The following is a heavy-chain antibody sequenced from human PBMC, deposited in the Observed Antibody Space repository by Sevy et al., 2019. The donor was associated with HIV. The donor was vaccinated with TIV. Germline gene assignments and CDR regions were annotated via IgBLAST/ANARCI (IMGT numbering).Heavy chain of an antibody. CDR2: IYPGDSDT. V-gene: IGHV5-51*01. Sequence: GESLKISCKGYGYTFTTYWIGWVRQMPGKGLEWMGIIYPGDSDTRYSPSFQGQVTISADKSISTAYLQWSSLEASDTAMYYCARGNVATAGGNFDYWGPGTLVTVSS. CDR1: GYTFTTYW. CDR3: ARGNVATAGGNFDY. D-gene: IGHD6-13*01. J-gene: IGHJ4*02.